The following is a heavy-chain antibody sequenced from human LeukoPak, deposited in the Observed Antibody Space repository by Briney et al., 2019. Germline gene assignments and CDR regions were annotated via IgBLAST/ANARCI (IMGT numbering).Heavy chain of an antibody. V-gene: IGHV1-69*01. D-gene: IGHD5/OR15-5a*01. Sequence: VQVSLKASGGIFISYAISWVGRPPGRGVAGMGGIIPIFGTANYAQKFQDRVTITADESTSTTYMELSSRRSEDTAVYDCARTRGYGVNCGQGTLVTLS. CDR2: IIPIFGTA. CDR1: GGIFISYA. J-gene: IGHJ4*02. CDR3: ARTRGYGVN.